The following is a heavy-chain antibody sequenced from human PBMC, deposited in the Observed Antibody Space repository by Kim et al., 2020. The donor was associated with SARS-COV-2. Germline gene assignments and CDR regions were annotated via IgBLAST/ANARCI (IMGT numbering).Heavy chain of an antibody. J-gene: IGHJ6*02. D-gene: IGHD3-3*01. Sequence: DSVKGRFTLSRDNSKNTLYLQMNSLRAEDTAVYYCAKDFGVVIYYHYGMDVWGQGTTVTVSS. CDR3: AKDFGVVIYYHYGMDV. V-gene: IGHV3-30*02.